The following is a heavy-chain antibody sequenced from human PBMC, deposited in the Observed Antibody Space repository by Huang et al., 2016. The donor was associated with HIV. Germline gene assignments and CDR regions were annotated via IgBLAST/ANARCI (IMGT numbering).Heavy chain of an antibody. CDR2: INAGSGKR. CDR1: GYTFTNYV. V-gene: IGHV1-3*01. J-gene: IGHJ6*03. CDR3: ARDLRLYYMDV. Sequence: QVQLVQSGAEVRKPGASVKVSCKASGYTFTNYVIHWVRQAPGQTLEWMGWINAGSGKRKYSQKFQGRVTLTRDTTASTAYMELSSLVSEDTAVYYCARDLRLYYMDVWGKGTTITVSS.